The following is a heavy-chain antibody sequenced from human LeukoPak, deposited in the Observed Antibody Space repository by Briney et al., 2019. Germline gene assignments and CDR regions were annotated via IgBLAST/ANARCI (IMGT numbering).Heavy chain of an antibody. CDR2: IRGSGDRS. V-gene: IGHV3-23*01. CDR1: GFTFRSYD. CDR3: AKGRIYDNNGRQIDY. Sequence: GGPLRLSCATSGFTFRSYDMSWVRQAPGKGLEGVSAIRGSGDRSYYADSVKGRFTISMDNSKETLYLQMTILRAEDTAVYYCAKGRIYDNNGRQIDYWGQGTLVTVCS. J-gene: IGHJ4*02. D-gene: IGHD3-22*01.